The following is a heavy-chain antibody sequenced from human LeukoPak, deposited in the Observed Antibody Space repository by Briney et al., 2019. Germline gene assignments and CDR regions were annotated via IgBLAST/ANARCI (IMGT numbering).Heavy chain of an antibody. Sequence: SVKVSCKASGGTFSSYAISWVRQAPGQGLEWMGGIIPIFGTANYAQKFQGRVTITADKSTSTAYMELSSLRSEDTAVYYCARGRSVVVTDWFDPWGQGTLVTVSS. J-gene: IGHJ5*02. D-gene: IGHD2-21*02. CDR2: IIPIFGTA. V-gene: IGHV1-69*06. CDR3: ARGRSVVVTDWFDP. CDR1: GGTFSSYA.